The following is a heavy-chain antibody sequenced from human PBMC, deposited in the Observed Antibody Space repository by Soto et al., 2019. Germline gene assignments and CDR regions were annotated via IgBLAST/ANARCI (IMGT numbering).Heavy chain of an antibody. V-gene: IGHV4-31*03. J-gene: IGHJ4*01. CDR3: ARHDGFSSGWIFDY. CDR2: IYYSGST. Sequence: SLTCTVSGGSISSGGYYWSWIRQHPGKGLEWIGYIYYSGSTYYNPSLKSRVTISVDTSKNQFSLKLRSVTAADTAVYYCARHDGFSSGWIFDYWGHGTLVTVSS. D-gene: IGHD6-19*01. CDR1: GGSISSGGYY.